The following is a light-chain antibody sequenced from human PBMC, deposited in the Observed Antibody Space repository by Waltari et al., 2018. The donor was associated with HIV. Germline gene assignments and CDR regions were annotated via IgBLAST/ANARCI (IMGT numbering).Light chain of an antibody. J-gene: IGKJ2*01. Sequence: EIVMTQSPGTLSMSPGERATLSCRASQSVSSNLAWYQQKPGQAPRLLIYGAFTRATGVPARFSGSGSGTEFTLTISSLQSEDFAVYYCQQYDNWPPKYTFGQGTKLEIK. CDR1: QSVSSN. V-gene: IGKV3-15*01. CDR3: QQYDNWPPKYT. CDR2: GAF.